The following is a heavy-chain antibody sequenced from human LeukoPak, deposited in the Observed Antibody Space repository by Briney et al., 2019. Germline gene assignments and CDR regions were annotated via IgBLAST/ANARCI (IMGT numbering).Heavy chain of an antibody. Sequence: GGSLRLSCAASGFTFSSYEMNWVRQAPGKGLEWVSYISSSGGTIYYADSVKGRFTISRDNAKNSLYLQMNSLRVEDTAMYYCATGEGHCSGGSCYSFDYWGQGTLVTVSS. V-gene: IGHV3-48*03. CDR2: ISSSGGTI. J-gene: IGHJ4*02. CDR1: GFTFSSYE. D-gene: IGHD2-15*01. CDR3: ATGEGHCSGGSCYSFDY.